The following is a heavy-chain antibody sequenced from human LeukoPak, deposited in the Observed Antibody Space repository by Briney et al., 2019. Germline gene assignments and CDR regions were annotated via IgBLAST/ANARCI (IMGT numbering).Heavy chain of an antibody. J-gene: IGHJ6*03. CDR2: INHSGST. Sequence: NPSETLSLTCTVSGGSISSYYWSWIRQPPGKGLEWIGEINHSGSTNYNPSLKSRVTISVDTSKNQFSLKLSSVTAADTAVYYCARGRRLSSLAAAGRYYYYYYMDVWGKGTTVTVSS. V-gene: IGHV4-34*01. CDR1: GGSISSYY. D-gene: IGHD6-13*01. CDR3: ARGRRLSSLAAAGRYYYYYYMDV.